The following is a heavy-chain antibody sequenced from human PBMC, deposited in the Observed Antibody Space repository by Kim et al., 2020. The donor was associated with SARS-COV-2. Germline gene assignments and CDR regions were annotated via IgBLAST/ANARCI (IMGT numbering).Heavy chain of an antibody. Sequence: GGSLRLSCAASGFTFTNYAMSWVRQAPGKGLEWVSAISGSGGTTYYADSVKGRFTISRDNSKNTLYLQMNSLRAEDTAVYYCASRYSGSRFDIWGQGTMVTVSS. CDR1: GFTFTNYA. D-gene: IGHD1-26*01. V-gene: IGHV3-23*01. J-gene: IGHJ3*02. CDR3: ASRYSGSRFDI. CDR2: ISGSGGTT.